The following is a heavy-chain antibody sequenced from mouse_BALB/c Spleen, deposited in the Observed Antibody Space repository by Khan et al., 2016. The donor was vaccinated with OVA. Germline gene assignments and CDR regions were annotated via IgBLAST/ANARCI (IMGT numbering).Heavy chain of an antibody. CDR3: ARSGTTVVAYLYFDV. V-gene: IGHV3-1*02. D-gene: IGHD1-1*01. CDR1: GYSITSGYS. Sequence: EVQLQQSGPDLVKPSQSLSLTCTVTGYSITSGYSWHWIRQFPGNKLEWMGYIHYSGSTNYNPSLKSRISITRETSKNQFFLKLNSVTTEATATYYFARSGTTVVAYLYFDVWGAGTTVTVSS. CDR2: IHYSGST. J-gene: IGHJ1*01.